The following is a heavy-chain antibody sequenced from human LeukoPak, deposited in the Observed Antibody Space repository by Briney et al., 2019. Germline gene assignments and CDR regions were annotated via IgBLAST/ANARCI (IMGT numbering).Heavy chain of an antibody. CDR2: INPRGST. J-gene: IGHJ5*02. D-gene: IGHD2-15*01. Sequence: PGGSLRLSCAASGFTFSNAWMSWVRQAPGKGLEWIGEINPRGSTIYNPSLKSRVTISVDNSKNQFSLNLSSVTAADTAVYYCAREPGYCSGGSCYGGWFDPWGQGTLVTVSS. CDR3: AREPGYCSGGSCYGGWFDP. V-gene: IGHV4-4*02. CDR1: GFTFSNAW.